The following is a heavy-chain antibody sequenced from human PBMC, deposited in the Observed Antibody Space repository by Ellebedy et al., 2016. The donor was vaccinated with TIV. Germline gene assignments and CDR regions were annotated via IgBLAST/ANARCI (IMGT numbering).Heavy chain of an antibody. Sequence: MPSETLSLTCTVSGGSMSSYYWSWIRQPPGKGLEWIGYIFSSGNTNYNLSFKSRVNISVDTSKNQFSLKLTSVTAADTAVYYCARRGGWPSGAFDIWGQGTMVTVSS. CDR3: ARRGGWPSGAFDI. V-gene: IGHV4-59*01. CDR1: GGSMSSYY. CDR2: IFSSGNT. J-gene: IGHJ3*02. D-gene: IGHD6-19*01.